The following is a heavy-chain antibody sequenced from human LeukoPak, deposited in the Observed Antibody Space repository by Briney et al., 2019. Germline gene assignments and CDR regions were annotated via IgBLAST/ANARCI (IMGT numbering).Heavy chain of an antibody. CDR1: GFTFSSYG. V-gene: IGHV3-30*02. CDR2: IRYDGSNK. D-gene: IGHD3-3*01. J-gene: IGHJ4*02. Sequence: GGSLRLSCAASGFTFSSYGMHWVRQAPGKGLEWVAFIRYDGSNKYYADSVKGRFTISRDNFKNTLSLQMNSLRAEDTAVYYCAKDWDFWSGPNNWGQGTLVTVTS. CDR3: AKDWDFWSGPNN.